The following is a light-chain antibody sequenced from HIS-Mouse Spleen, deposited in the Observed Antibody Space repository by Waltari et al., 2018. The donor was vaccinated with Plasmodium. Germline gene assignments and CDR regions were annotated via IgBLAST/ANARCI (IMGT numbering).Light chain of an antibody. CDR3: QQRSNWPSLT. V-gene: IGKV3-11*01. Sequence: EIVLTQSPATLSLSPGERATLSFRARQSVSSYLAWYQQKPGQAPRLLIYDTSNRATGIPSRFSGSGSGTDFTLTISSLEPEDFAVYYCQQRSNWPSLTFGGGTKVEIK. CDR1: QSVSSY. J-gene: IGKJ4*01. CDR2: DTS.